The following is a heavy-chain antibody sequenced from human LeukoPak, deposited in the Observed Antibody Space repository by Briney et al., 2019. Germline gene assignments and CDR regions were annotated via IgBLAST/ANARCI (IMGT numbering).Heavy chain of an antibody. CDR2: IYPGDSDT. Sequence: GESLKISCKGSGYSFTSYWIGWVRQMPGKGLEWMGIIYPGDSDTRYSPSFQGQVTISADKSISTAYLQWSSLKASDTAMYYCARHGITMVRGVIYYYYGMDVRGQGTTVTVSS. V-gene: IGHV5-51*01. CDR1: GYSFTSYW. D-gene: IGHD3-10*01. CDR3: ARHGITMVRGVIYYYYGMDV. J-gene: IGHJ6*02.